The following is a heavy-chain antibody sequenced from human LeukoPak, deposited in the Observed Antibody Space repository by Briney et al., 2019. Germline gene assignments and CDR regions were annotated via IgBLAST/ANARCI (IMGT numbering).Heavy chain of an antibody. CDR3: ASRYGGNSWYFDY. CDR1: GYSFTSYW. D-gene: IGHD4-23*01. V-gene: IGHV5-51*01. CDR2: IYPGDSDT. J-gene: IGHJ4*02. Sequence: GESLQISCKGSGYSFTSYWIGWVRQLPGKGLEWMGIIYPGDSDTRYSPSFQGQVTISADKSISTAYLQWSSLKASDTAMYYCASRYGGNSWYFDYWGQGTLVTVSS.